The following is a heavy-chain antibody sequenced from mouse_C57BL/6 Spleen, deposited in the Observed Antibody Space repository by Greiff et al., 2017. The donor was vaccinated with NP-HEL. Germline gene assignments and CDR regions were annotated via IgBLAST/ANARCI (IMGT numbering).Heavy chain of an antibody. CDR3: ARSDGSPSMAMDY. D-gene: IGHD2-3*01. J-gene: IGHJ4*01. CDR1: GYAFTNYL. Sequence: QVQLKQSGAELVRPGTSVKVSCKASGYAFTNYLIEWVKQRPGQGLEWIGVINPGSGGTNYNEKFKGKATLTADKSSSTAYMQLSSLTSEDSAVYFCARSDGSPSMAMDYWGQGTSVTVSS. V-gene: IGHV1-54*01. CDR2: INPGSGGT.